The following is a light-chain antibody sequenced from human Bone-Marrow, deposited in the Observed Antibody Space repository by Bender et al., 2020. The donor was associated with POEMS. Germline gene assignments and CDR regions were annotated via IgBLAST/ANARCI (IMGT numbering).Light chain of an antibody. V-gene: IGLV1-44*01. CDR1: ASDRGTTP. J-gene: IGLJ2*01. CDR3: VAWDDTLNGWV. CDR2: RDS. Sequence: QSVLTQPPSASATPGQRVTISCSRSASDRGTTPINWYQQFPGTAPKLLIYRDSQRPSGVPDRFSGSRSGTSASLAISGLHSEDEADYYCVAWDDTLNGWVFGGGTKLTVL.